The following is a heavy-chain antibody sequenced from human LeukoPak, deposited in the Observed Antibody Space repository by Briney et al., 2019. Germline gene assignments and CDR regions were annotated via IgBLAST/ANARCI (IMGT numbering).Heavy chain of an antibody. CDR2: ISSSGSTI. CDR1: GFTFSSYS. J-gene: IGHJ3*02. D-gene: IGHD1-26*01. Sequence: GGSLRLSCAASGFTFSSYSMNWVRQAPGKGLEWVSYISSSGSTIYYADSVKGRFTISRDNAKNSLYLQMNSLRAEDTAVYYCAKNRATRGPIDAFDIWGQGTMVTVSS. V-gene: IGHV3-48*04. CDR3: AKNRATRGPIDAFDI.